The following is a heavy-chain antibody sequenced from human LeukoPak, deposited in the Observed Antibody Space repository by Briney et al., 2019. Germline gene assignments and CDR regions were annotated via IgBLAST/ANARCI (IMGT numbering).Heavy chain of an antibody. V-gene: IGHV4-59*01. J-gene: IGHJ6*02. Sequence: SETLSLTYTVSGGSISSYYWSWIRQPPGKGLEWIGYIYYSGSTNYNPSLKSRVTISVDTSKNQFSLKLSSVTAADTAVYYCARAAESSSWYRYYYYYYGMDVWGQGTTVTVSS. CDR2: IYYSGST. CDR3: ARAAESSSWYRYYYYYYGMDV. D-gene: IGHD6-13*01. CDR1: GGSISSYY.